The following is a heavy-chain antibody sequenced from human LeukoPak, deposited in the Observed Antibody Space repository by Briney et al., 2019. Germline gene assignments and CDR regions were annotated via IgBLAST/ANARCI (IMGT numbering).Heavy chain of an antibody. CDR2: IYPGDSDT. CDR3: ARHLGYCRCGSRLYYYYMDV. CDR1: GYSFTSYW. D-gene: IGHD2-15*01. J-gene: IGHJ6*03. Sequence: GESLKISCKGSGYSFTSYWIDWVRQMPGKGLEWMGIIYPGDSDTRYSPSFQGQVTISADKSISTAYLQWSSLKASDTALYYCARHLGYCRCGSRLYYYYMDVWGNGTTATVSS. V-gene: IGHV5-51*01.